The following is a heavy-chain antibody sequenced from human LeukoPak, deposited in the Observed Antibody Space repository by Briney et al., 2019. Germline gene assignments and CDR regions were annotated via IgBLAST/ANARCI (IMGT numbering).Heavy chain of an antibody. Sequence: GGSLRLSCAASGFTFSSYGMHWVRQAPGKGLEWVAVISYDGSNKYYADSVKGRFTISRDNSKNTLYLQMNSLRAEDTAVYYCAKRVAGNDYWGQGTLVTVSS. CDR2: ISYDGSNK. J-gene: IGHJ4*02. CDR3: AKRVAGNDY. CDR1: GFTFSSYG. D-gene: IGHD6-19*01. V-gene: IGHV3-30*18.